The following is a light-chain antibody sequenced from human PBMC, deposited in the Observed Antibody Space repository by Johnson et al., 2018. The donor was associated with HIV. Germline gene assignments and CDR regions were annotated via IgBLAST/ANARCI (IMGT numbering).Light chain of an antibody. CDR1: TSNIGNNY. CDR3: GTWDSSLSANV. CDR2: DNN. J-gene: IGLJ1*01. Sequence: QPVLTQPPSVSAAPGQKVTISCSGSTSNIGNNYVSWYQQLPGTAPKLLIYDNNKRPSGIPDRFSGSKSGTSATLGITGLQTGDEADHYCGTWDSSLSANVFGTGTKVTVL. V-gene: IGLV1-51*01.